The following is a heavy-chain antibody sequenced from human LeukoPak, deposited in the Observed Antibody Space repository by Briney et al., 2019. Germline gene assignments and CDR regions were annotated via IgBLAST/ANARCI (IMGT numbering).Heavy chain of an antibody. V-gene: IGHV4-34*01. CDR1: GGSFSGYY. CDR2: INHSGST. CDR3: ARALRYNWNYLGY. J-gene: IGHJ4*02. D-gene: IGHD1-20*01. Sequence: SETLSFTCAVYGGSFSGYYWSWIRQPPGKGLEWIGEINHSGSTNSNPSLKSRVTISLDTSKNKFSLKLSSATAPDTAVYYCARALRYNWNYLGYWGQGTLVTVSS.